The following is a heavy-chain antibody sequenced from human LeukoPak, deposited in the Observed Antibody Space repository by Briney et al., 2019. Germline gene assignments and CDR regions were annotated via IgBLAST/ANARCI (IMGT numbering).Heavy chain of an antibody. Sequence: SETLSLTCAVSGYSISSGCYWGWIRQPPGKGLEWIGSIYHSGSTYYNPPLKSRVTISVDTSKNQFSLKLSSVTAADTAVYYCARRPALNYYMDVWGKGTTVTVSS. V-gene: IGHV4-38-2*01. CDR3: ARRPALNYYMDV. J-gene: IGHJ6*03. D-gene: IGHD2-2*01. CDR1: GYSISSGCY. CDR2: IYHSGST.